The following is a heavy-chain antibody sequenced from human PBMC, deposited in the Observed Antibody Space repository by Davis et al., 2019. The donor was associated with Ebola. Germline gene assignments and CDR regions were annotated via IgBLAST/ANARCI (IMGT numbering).Heavy chain of an antibody. D-gene: IGHD6-13*01. CDR2: IYYSGSTT. CDR1: GDSMSSYY. J-gene: IGHJ4*02. V-gene: IGHV4-59*08. CDR3: ARLYGTSWPDY. Sequence: SETLSLTCNVSGDSMSSYYWTWIRQPPGKGLEWIGYIYYSGSTTNYNPSLKSRVTISVDTSKKQLSLNLSSVTAADTAVYYCARLYGTSWPDYWGQGTLVTVSP.